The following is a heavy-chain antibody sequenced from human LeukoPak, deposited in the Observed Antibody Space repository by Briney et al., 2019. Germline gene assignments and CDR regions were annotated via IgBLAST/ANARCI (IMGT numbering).Heavy chain of an antibody. V-gene: IGHV4-39*02. J-gene: IGHJ4*02. CDR2: IYYSGSP. CDR3: AREVLQLWLPYYFDY. Sequence: PSETLSLTCTVSGGSISNNNYYWAWIRQPPGKGLECIGSIYYSGSPYYNPSLKSRVTISVDTSKNQFSLRLSSVTAADTAVYYCAREVLQLWLPYYFDYWGQGTLVTVSS. CDR1: GGSISNNNYY. D-gene: IGHD5-18*01.